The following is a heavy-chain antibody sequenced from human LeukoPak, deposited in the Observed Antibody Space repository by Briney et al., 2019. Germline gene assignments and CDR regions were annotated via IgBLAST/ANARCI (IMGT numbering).Heavy chain of an antibody. CDR3: ARRRWLQPLDY. D-gene: IGHD5-24*01. CDR1: GGSFSDYF. CDR2: INHSART. Sequence: PSETLSLTCAVYGGSFSDYFWSWIRQPPGKGLEWIGEINHSARTNYNPSLKSRVPISVDTSNNQFSLRLSSVTAADTAVYYCARRRWLQPLDYWGQGTLVIVSS. V-gene: IGHV4-34*01. J-gene: IGHJ4*02.